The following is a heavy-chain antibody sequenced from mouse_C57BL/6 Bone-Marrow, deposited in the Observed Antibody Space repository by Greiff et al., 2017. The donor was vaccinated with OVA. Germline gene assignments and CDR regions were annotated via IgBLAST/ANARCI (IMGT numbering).Heavy chain of an antibody. CDR3: ARWRLDYDGRD. CDR2: INPSNGGT. Sequence: QVHVKQPGTELVKPGASVKLSCKASGYTFTSYWMHWVKQRPGQGLEWIGNINPSNGGTNYNEKFKSKATLTVDKSSSTAYMQLSSLTSEDSAVYYCARWRLDYDGRDWGQGTSVTVSS. CDR1: GYTFTSYW. J-gene: IGHJ4*01. D-gene: IGHD2-4*01. V-gene: IGHV1-53*01.